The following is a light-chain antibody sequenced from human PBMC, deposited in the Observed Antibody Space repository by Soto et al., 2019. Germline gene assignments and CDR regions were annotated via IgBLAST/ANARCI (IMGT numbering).Light chain of an antibody. V-gene: IGLV2-8*01. Sequence: ALTQPPSASGSPGQSVTISCTGTSSDVGGYNYVSWYQQHPGKAPKLMIYEVSKRPSGVPDRFSGSKSGNTASLTVSGLQAEDEADYYCSSYAGSSYVFGTGTKVTVL. CDR1: SSDVGGYNY. J-gene: IGLJ1*01. CDR2: EVS. CDR3: SSYAGSSYV.